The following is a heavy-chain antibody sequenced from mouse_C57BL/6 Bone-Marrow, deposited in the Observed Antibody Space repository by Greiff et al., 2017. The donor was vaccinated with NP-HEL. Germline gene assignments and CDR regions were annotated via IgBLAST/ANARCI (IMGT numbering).Heavy chain of an antibody. V-gene: IGHV1-62-2*01. CDR3: ARHEDYITTVVATRYFDV. CDR1: GYTFTEYT. CDR2: FYPGSGSI. D-gene: IGHD1-1*01. J-gene: IGHJ1*03. Sequence: QVQLLQSGAELVKPGASVKLSCKASGYTFTEYTIHWVKQRSGQGLEWIGWFYPGSGSIKYNEKFKDKATLTADKSSSTVYMELSRLTSEDSAVYCCARHEDYITTVVATRYFDVWGTGTTVTVSS.